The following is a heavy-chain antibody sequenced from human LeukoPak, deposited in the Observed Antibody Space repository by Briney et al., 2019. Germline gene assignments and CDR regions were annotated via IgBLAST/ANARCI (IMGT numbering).Heavy chain of an antibody. CDR1: GYSIRNGYY. CDR3: ARESLSASFDDMDV. Sequence: PSETLSLTCAVSGYSIRNGYYWGWIRQPPGRRLGWIGVIYHSGTAYYNPSLKSRVTISVDTSKNQFSLKLSFVTAADTAVYYCARESLSASFDDMDVWGKGTTVTVSS. D-gene: IGHD4/OR15-4a*01. J-gene: IGHJ6*03. V-gene: IGHV4-38-2*02. CDR2: IYHSGTA.